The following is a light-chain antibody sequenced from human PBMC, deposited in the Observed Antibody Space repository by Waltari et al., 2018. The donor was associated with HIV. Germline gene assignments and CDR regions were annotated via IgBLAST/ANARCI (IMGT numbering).Light chain of an antibody. CDR3: LQTYSSPWT. J-gene: IGKJ1*01. CDR1: QSISSY. V-gene: IGKV1-39*01. Sequence: DIQMTQSPSSLPASVGDRLPITCRASQSISSYLNWYQQKPGRAPELLIYAASSLQTGVPSRFSASGFGTDFTLTINSLQPEDFASYFCLQTYSSPWTFGQGTKV. CDR2: AAS.